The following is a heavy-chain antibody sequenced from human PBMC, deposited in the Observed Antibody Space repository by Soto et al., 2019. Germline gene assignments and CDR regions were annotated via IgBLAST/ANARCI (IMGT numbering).Heavy chain of an antibody. Sequence: SETLSLTCTVSGGSISSYYWSWIRQPPGKGLEWIGYIYYSGSTNYNPSLKSRVTISVDTSKNQFSLKLSSVTAADTAVYYCARGIAAAATRWFDPWGQGTLVTV. V-gene: IGHV4-59*01. D-gene: IGHD6-13*01. J-gene: IGHJ5*02. CDR3: ARGIAAAATRWFDP. CDR1: GGSISSYY. CDR2: IYYSGST.